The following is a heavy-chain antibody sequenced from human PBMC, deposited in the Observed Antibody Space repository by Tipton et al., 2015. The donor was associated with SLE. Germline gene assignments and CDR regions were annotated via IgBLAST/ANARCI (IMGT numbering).Heavy chain of an antibody. CDR3: ARDAPLGYSYGSWYFDY. CDR2: IIPIFDTS. D-gene: IGHD5-18*01. Sequence: QVQLVQSGPEVKKPGSSAKVSCKASGGTFSSYAISWVRQAPGQGLEWMGGIIPIFDTSYYAQMFQGRVTMTRDTSISTTYMELSRPRSDDTAVYYCARDAPLGYSYGSWYFDYWGQGTLVTVSS. CDR1: GGTFSSYA. V-gene: IGHV1-69*06. J-gene: IGHJ4*02.